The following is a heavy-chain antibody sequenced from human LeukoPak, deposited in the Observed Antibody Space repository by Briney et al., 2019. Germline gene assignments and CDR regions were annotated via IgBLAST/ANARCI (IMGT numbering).Heavy chain of an antibody. Sequence: SETLSLTCAVYGGSFSGYYWSWIRQPPGKGLEWIGEINHSGGTNYNPSLKSRVTISVDTSKNQFSLKLSSVTAEDTAVYYCATYRPAGYYFDYWGQGTLVTVSS. CDR2: INHSGGT. J-gene: IGHJ4*02. V-gene: IGHV4-34*01. D-gene: IGHD5-12*01. CDR1: GGSFSGYY. CDR3: ATYRPAGYYFDY.